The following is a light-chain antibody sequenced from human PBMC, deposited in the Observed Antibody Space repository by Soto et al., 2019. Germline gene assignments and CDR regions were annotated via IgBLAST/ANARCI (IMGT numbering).Light chain of an antibody. Sequence: EIVMTQPPATLSVSPGEGATLSCRASQSVSTNLAWYQQKPGQAPRLLIDGASSRATGIPARFSGSGSGTEFTLTISSLQFEDFAVYFCQQYHDWPLTFGGGTKVDIK. J-gene: IGKJ4*01. CDR3: QQYHDWPLT. CDR2: GAS. V-gene: IGKV3D-15*01. CDR1: QSVSTN.